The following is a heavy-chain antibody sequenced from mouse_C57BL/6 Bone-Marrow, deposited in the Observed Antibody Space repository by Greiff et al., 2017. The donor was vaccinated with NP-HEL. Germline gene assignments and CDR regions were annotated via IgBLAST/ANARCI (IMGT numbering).Heavy chain of an antibody. CDR2: IYPGDGDT. V-gene: IGHV1-80*01. CDR1: GYAFSSYW. CDR3: ARYVDV. J-gene: IGHJ1*03. Sequence: VKLQESGAELVKPGASVKISCKASGYAFSSYWMNWVMQRPGKGLEWIGQIYPGDGDTNYNGKFKGKATLTADKSSSTAYMQLSSLTSEDSAVYFCARYVDVWGTGTTVTVSS.